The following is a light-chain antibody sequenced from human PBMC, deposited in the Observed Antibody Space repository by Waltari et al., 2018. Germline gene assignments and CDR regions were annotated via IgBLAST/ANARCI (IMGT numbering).Light chain of an antibody. CDR1: HSVDTS. CDR3: QQRRDWPIT. V-gene: IGKV3-11*01. J-gene: IGKJ5*01. Sequence: EIVLTQSPATLSLSPGARANLSCRASHSVDTSLAWYQQKLGQAPRLLIYDVFYRATGIPARFSGRGSGTDFTLTISSLEPEDFALYFCQQRRDWPITFGQGTRLEIK. CDR2: DVF.